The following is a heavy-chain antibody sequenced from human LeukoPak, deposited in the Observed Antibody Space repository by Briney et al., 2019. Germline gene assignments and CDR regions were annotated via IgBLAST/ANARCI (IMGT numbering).Heavy chain of an antibody. D-gene: IGHD3-22*01. CDR1: GFTFSSYA. Sequence: GRSLRLSCAASGFTFSSYAMHWVRQAPGKGLEWVAVISYDGSNKYYADSVKGRFTISRDNSKNTLYLQMNSLRAEDTAVYYCARDPYYYDSSGLGYYFDYWGQGTLVTVSS. CDR3: ARDPYYYDSSGLGYYFDY. V-gene: IGHV3-30-3*01. CDR2: ISYDGSNK. J-gene: IGHJ4*02.